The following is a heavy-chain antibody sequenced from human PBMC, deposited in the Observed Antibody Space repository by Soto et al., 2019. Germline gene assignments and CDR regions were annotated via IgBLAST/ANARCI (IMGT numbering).Heavy chain of an antibody. CDR1: GFAFSSYW. CDR3: AKYSNSPYYFDY. V-gene: IGHV3-7*03. D-gene: IGHD6-6*01. Sequence: GGSLRLSCAASGFAFSSYWMSWVRQAPGKGLEWVANIKQDGSEKYYVDSVKGRFTISRDNAKNSLYLQMNSLRADDTAVYYCAKYSNSPYYFDYWGQGTLVTVSS. CDR2: IKQDGSEK. J-gene: IGHJ4*02.